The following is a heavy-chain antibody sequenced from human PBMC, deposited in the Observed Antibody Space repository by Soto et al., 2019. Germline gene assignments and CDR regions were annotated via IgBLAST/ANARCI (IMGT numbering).Heavy chain of an antibody. CDR1: GYALTGYY. Sequence: GASVKVSCKASGYALTGYYIHWVRQAPGQGLQWMGWINPNSGGTNYAQKFQGRVTMTRDTSISTAYMDLSSLRFDDTAVYYCARGAAALMDVWGQGTTVTVSS. D-gene: IGHD6-13*01. CDR3: ARGAAALMDV. J-gene: IGHJ6*02. V-gene: IGHV1-2*02. CDR2: INPNSGGT.